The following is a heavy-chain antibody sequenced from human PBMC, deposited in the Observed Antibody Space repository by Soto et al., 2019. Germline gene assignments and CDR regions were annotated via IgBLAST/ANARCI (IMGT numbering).Heavy chain of an antibody. CDR1: GFTFSSYA. CDR2: ISYDGSNK. Sequence: GGSLRLSCAASGFTFSSYAMHWVRQAPGKGLEWVAVISYDGSNKYYADSVKGRFTISRDNSKNTLYLQMNSLRAEDTAVYYCARDRVYSSGWYYFDYWGQGTLVTVSS. J-gene: IGHJ4*02. V-gene: IGHV3-30-3*01. D-gene: IGHD6-19*01. CDR3: ARDRVYSSGWYYFDY.